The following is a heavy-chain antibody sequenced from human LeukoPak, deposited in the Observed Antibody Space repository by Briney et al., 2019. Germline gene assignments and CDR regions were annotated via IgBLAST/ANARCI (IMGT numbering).Heavy chain of an antibody. CDR1: GFTFSSYW. Sequence: GGSLRLSCAASGFTFSSYWMSWVRQAPGEGLEWVAKINQDGTEKAYVDSVRGRFTISRDNAKNSLFLQMNSLRAEDTAVYYCAKHLIVGTTVSYSDYWGQGTLVTVSS. D-gene: IGHD1-1*01. J-gene: IGHJ4*02. CDR3: AKHLIVGTTVSYSDY. V-gene: IGHV3-7*03. CDR2: INQDGTEK.